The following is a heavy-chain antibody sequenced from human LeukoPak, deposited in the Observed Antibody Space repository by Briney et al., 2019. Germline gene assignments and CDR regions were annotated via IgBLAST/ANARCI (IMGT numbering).Heavy chain of an antibody. D-gene: IGHD2-15*01. CDR3: ARSHFYCSGGSCYSFWFDP. J-gene: IGHJ5*02. Sequence: SVTVSCTASGGTFSSYAISWVRQAPGQGLEWMGGNIPIFGTANYAQKFQGRVTITADESTSTAYMELSSLRSEDTAVYYCARSHFYCSGGSCYSFWFDPWGQGTLVTVSS. CDR2: NIPIFGTA. CDR1: GGTFSSYA. V-gene: IGHV1-69*13.